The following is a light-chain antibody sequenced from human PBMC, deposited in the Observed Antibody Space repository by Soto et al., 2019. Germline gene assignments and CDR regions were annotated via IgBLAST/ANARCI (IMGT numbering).Light chain of an antibody. CDR2: EVT. V-gene: IGLV2-14*01. CDR3: SSYTSSMTNV. CDR1: FSDVGGYDY. Sequence: QSALTQPASVSGSPGQSIAISCTGTFSDVGGYDYVSWYQQHPDKAPKLMIYEVTKRPSGVSNRFSGSKSGNTASLTISGLQPEDEADYYCSSYTSSMTNVFGSGTKVTVL. J-gene: IGLJ1*01.